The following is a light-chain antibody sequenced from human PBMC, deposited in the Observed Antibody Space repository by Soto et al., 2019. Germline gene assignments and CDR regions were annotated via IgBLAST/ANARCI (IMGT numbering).Light chain of an antibody. Sequence: QPVLTQPASVSGSPGQSITISCTGTSSDVGSYNLVSWYQQHPGKAPKLMIYEVSKRPSGVSNRFSGSKSGNTASLTISGLQAEDEADYYCCSYAGYVFGTGTKLTVL. J-gene: IGLJ1*01. CDR2: EVS. CDR3: CSYAGYV. V-gene: IGLV2-23*02. CDR1: SSDVGSYNL.